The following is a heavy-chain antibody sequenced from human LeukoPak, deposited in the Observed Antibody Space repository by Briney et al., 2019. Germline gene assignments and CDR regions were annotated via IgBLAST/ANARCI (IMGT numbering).Heavy chain of an antibody. D-gene: IGHD3-10*01. Sequence: ASVKVSCKASGYTFTSYAMHWVRQAPGQRLEWMGWINAGNGNTKYSQKFQGRVTITRDTSASTAYMELSSLRSEDTAVYYCARALLTYYYGSGARDEYPGYWGQGTLVTVSS. V-gene: IGHV1-3*01. J-gene: IGHJ4*02. CDR3: ARALLTYYYGSGARDEYPGY. CDR2: INAGNGNT. CDR1: GYTFTSYA.